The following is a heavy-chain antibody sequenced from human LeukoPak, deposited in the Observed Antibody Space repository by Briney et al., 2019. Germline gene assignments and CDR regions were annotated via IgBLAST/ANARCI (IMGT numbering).Heavy chain of an antibody. V-gene: IGHV3-7*03. CDR1: GFTFSTYW. CDR2: IKEDGSEK. CDR3: AKDRRSSVVVTANDY. D-gene: IGHD2-21*02. J-gene: IGHJ4*02. Sequence: PGGSLRLSCAASGFTFSTYWMSWVRLAPGKGLEWVANIKEDGSEKYYVDSVKGRFTISRDNSKNTLYLQMNSLRAEDTAVYYCAKDRRSSVVVTANDYWGQGTLATVSS.